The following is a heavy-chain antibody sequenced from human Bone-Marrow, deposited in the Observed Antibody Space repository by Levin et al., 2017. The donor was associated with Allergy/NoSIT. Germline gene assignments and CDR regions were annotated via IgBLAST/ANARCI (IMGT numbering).Heavy chain of an antibody. CDR3: ARVAGIAAAGSPPQY. Sequence: GGSLRLSCAASGFTFSSYAMHWVRQAPGKGLEWVAVISYDGSNKYYADSVKGRFTISRDNSKNTLYLQMNSLRAEDTAVYYCARVAGIAAAGSPPQYWGQGTLVTVSS. CDR1: GFTFSSYA. J-gene: IGHJ4*02. D-gene: IGHD6-13*01. V-gene: IGHV3-30*04. CDR2: ISYDGSNK.